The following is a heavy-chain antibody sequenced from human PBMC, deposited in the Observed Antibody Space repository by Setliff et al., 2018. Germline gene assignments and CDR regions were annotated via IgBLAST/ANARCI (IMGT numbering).Heavy chain of an antibody. CDR1: GYNFANHW. J-gene: IGHJ5*02. Sequence: GESLKISCQASGYNFANHWIAWVRLMPGKGLEYMGRIDPGDSYADYSPSFEGLVTIAADKSRTTVYLQWTSLQASDTALYLCARLGRERSTFAWLDAWGQGTQVTVSS. V-gene: IGHV5-10-1*01. CDR3: ARLGRERSTFAWLDA. D-gene: IGHD1-1*01. CDR2: IDPGDSYA.